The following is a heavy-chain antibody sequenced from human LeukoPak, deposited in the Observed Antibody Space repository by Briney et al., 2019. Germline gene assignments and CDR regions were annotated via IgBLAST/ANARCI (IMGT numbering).Heavy chain of an antibody. CDR2: IIPIFGRA. D-gene: IGHD2-2*01. CDR3: ARDGVIVVVPAATSRLYYYGMDV. J-gene: IGHJ6*02. CDR1: GGTFSSYA. Sequence: GASVKVSFKASGGTFSSYAISWGRQAPGQGLEWMGGIIPIFGRANYAQKIQGRVTITADESTSTAYMELSSLRSEDTAVYYCARDGVIVVVPAATSRLYYYGMDVWGQGTSVTVSS. V-gene: IGHV1-69*13.